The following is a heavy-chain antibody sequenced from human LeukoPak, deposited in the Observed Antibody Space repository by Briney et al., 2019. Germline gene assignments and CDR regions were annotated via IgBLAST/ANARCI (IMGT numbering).Heavy chain of an antibody. V-gene: IGHV4-59*06. CDR1: GGSISSYY. J-gene: IGHJ4*02. CDR2: IDDSGRT. D-gene: IGHD2-8*01. CDR3: ARNNGVDFDY. Sequence: SETLSLTCTVSGGSISSYYWSWIRQPPGKGLEWIGYIDDSGRTYYNPPLKSRITISVDTSKNHFSLNLNSVTAADTAVYFCARNNGVDFDYWGQGTLVTVSS.